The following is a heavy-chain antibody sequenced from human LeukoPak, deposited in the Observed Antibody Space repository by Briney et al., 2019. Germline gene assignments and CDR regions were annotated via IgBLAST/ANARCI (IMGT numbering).Heavy chain of an antibody. CDR2: IIPIFGTA. V-gene: IGHV1-69*05. J-gene: IGHJ4*02. D-gene: IGHD2-8*01. CDR1: GGPFSSYA. Sequence: SVKVSCKASGGPFSSYAISWVRPAPGQGLEWMGRIIPIFGTANYAQKFQGRVTITTDESTSTAYMELSSLRSEDTAVYYCASSSPTNELAYWGQGTLVTVSS. CDR3: ASSSPTNELAY.